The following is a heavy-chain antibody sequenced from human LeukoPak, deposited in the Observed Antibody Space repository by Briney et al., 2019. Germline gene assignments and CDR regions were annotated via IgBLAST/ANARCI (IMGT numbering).Heavy chain of an antibody. V-gene: IGHV3-9*01. CDR2: ISWNSGSI. CDR3: AKADYYDSSGYYSLGPAYYFDY. CDR1: GFTFDDYA. J-gene: IGHJ4*02. D-gene: IGHD3-22*01. Sequence: GGSLRLSCAASGFTFDDYAMHWVRQAPGKGLEWVSGISWNSGSIGYADSVKGRFTISRDNAKNSLYLQMNSLRAEDTALYYCAKADYYDSSGYYSLGPAYYFDYWGQGTLVTVSS.